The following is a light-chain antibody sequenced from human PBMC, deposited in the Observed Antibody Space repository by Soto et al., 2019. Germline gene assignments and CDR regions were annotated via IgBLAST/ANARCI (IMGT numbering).Light chain of an antibody. CDR1: SSDVGGHKY. V-gene: IGLV2-14*03. CDR3: SSYTSTTTFYV. J-gene: IGLJ1*01. CDR2: DVS. Sequence: QSALTQPASVSGSPGQSITIPCTGTSSDVGGHKYVSWYQHHPGKAPKLMIYDVSNRPSGVSNCFSGSKSGNTASLTISGLQAEDEADYYCSSYTSTTTFYVFGTGTKRTVL.